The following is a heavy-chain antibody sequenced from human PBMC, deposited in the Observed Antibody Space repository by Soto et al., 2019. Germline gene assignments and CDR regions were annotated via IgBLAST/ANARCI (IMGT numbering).Heavy chain of an antibody. D-gene: IGHD6-19*01. CDR3: ARDELLVRYFDH. V-gene: IGHV1-3*01. CDR1: GYTFTSYA. CDR2: INAGNGNK. Sequence: ASVKVSCKASGYTFTSYAMHWVRQAPGQRLEWMGWINAGNGNKKYSQKFQGRVTITRDTSASTAYMELSSLRSEDTAVYYCARDELLVRYFDHWGQGTLVTVSS. J-gene: IGHJ4*02.